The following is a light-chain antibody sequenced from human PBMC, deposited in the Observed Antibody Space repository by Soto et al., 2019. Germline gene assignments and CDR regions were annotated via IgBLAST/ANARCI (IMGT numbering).Light chain of an antibody. CDR2: GAA. CDR1: QSVGRN. Sequence: EKVMTQSPPTPSVSPGEKATLSCRASQSVGRNLASYQQQPGQAPRLLIYGAATRATGIPARFSGSGSGTEFTLTINSLQSEDFAVYYCQQYNNWPPLITFGQGTRLEIK. J-gene: IGKJ5*01. V-gene: IGKV3-15*01. CDR3: QQYNNWPPLIT.